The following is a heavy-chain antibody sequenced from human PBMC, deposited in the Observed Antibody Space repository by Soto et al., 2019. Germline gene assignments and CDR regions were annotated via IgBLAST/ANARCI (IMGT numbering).Heavy chain of an antibody. D-gene: IGHD2-15*01. V-gene: IGHV4-59*01. J-gene: IGHJ4*02. CDR1: GGNIRSYG. CDR2: IYYSGST. CDR3: ARARLGDYVDY. Sequence: SETKCVTSTVAGGNIRSYGWSWIRQPPGKGLEWIGYIYYSGSTNYNPSLKSRVIISVDTSKNQFSLKLSSVTAADTAVYYCARARLGDYVDYWGQGTLVTVSS.